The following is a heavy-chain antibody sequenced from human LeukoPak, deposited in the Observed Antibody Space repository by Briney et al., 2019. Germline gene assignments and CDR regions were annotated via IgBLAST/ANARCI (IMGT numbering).Heavy chain of an antibody. D-gene: IGHD3-22*01. J-gene: IGHJ6*03. CDR3: AKCLDYYDSSGYFYYYYMDV. CDR2: ISGSGGST. V-gene: IGHV3-23*01. Sequence: PGGSLRLSCAASGFTFSVYAMSWVRQAPGKGLEWVSAISGSGGSTYYADSVKGRFTISRDNSKNTLFLQMNSLRAEDTAVYYCAKCLDYYDSSGYFYYYYMDVRGKGTTVTVSS. CDR1: GFTFSVYA.